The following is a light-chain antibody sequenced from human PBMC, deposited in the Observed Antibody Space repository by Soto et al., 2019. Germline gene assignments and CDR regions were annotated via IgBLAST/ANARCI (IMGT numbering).Light chain of an antibody. CDR2: DAS. CDR3: QHYDSYSWT. Sequence: IQMTQSPSSLSASVGDTVTITCRASQSISTRLAWYQQKAGTAPKVLIYDASRLESGVPSRISGSGSGTEFTLTISRLQPDDFASYYCQHYDSYSWTFGQGTKVDIK. J-gene: IGKJ1*01. CDR1: QSISTR. V-gene: IGKV1-5*01.